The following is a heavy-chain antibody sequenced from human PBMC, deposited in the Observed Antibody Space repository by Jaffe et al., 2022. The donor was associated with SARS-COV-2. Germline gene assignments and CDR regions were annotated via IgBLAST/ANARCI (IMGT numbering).Heavy chain of an antibody. CDR1: GFTFSSYA. CDR2: ISSNGGST. Sequence: EVQLVESGGGLVQPGGSLRLSCAASGFTFSSYAMHWVRQAPGKGLEYVSAISSNGGSTYYANSVKGRFTISRDNSKNTLYLQMGSLRAEDMAVYYCARGGGYSYGIYYYYGMDVWGQGTTVTVSS. CDR3: ARGGGYSYGIYYYYGMDV. V-gene: IGHV3-64*01. J-gene: IGHJ6*02. D-gene: IGHD5-18*01.